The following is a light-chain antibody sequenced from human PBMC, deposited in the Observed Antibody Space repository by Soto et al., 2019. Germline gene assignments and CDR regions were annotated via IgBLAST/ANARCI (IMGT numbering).Light chain of an antibody. V-gene: IGKV3-20*01. CDR1: QRVTSNY. CDR2: GAS. J-gene: IGKJ1*01. Sequence: EIVLPQSPDTLSLSPGERGTLSCWASQRVTSNYLAWYQQKPGQAPRLLIFGASTRATGIPDRFSGSGSGTDFTLTISRLEPEDFAVYYCQHYYTSYTTFGQGTKVDI. CDR3: QHYYTSYTT.